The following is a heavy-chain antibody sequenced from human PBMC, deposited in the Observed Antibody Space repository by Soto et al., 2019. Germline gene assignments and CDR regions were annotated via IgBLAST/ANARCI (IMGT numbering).Heavy chain of an antibody. CDR1: GDSTSTYS. Sequence: QVQLQESGPGLVKPSATLSLTCTFSGDSTSTYSWNWIRQPAGQGLEWIGRIYTTGSSNYNPSLESRIAISVDTSKTQFFLKLSSVTAADTAGYYCAGAAYNYGPFDSWGQGTLVTVSS. CDR3: AGAAYNYGPFDS. V-gene: IGHV4-4*07. CDR2: IYTTGSS. J-gene: IGHJ4*02. D-gene: IGHD5-18*01.